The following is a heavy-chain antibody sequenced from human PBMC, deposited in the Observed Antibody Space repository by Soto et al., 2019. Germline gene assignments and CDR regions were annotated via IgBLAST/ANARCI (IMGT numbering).Heavy chain of an antibody. Sequence: SETLSLTCTVSGGSISSYYWSWIRQPPGKGLEWIGYIYYSGSTNYNPSLKSRVTISVDTSKNQFSLKLSSVTAADTAVYYCARDPAFDPWGQGTLVTVSS. CDR2: IYYSGST. CDR1: GGSISSYY. J-gene: IGHJ5*02. CDR3: ARDPAFDP. V-gene: IGHV4-59*01.